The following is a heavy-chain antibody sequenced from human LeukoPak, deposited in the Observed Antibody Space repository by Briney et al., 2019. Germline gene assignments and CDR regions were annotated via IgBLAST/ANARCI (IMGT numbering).Heavy chain of an antibody. J-gene: IGHJ4*02. CDR2: ISGSGGST. CDR1: GFTFSSYA. V-gene: IGHV3-23*01. CDR3: AKDYRSGSYSLWGNNPYFDY. Sequence: GGSLRLSCAAPGFTFSSYAMSWVRQAPGRGLEWVSAISGSGGSTYYADSVKGRFTISRDNSKNTLYLQMNSLRAEDTAVYYCAKDYRSGSYSLWGNNPYFDYWGQGTLVTVSS. D-gene: IGHD3-10*01.